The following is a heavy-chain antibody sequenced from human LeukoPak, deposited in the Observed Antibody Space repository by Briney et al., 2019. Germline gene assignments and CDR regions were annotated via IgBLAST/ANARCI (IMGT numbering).Heavy chain of an antibody. CDR2: IVLGSGDT. J-gene: IGHJ5*02. D-gene: IGHD4-17*01. CDR3: AADFGYGDINWFDP. Sequence: ASVKVSCKASGFTFPNSTMQWVRQARGQRLEWIGWIVLGSGDTEYAQSFQERVTITRDMSTSTAYMELSSLRSEDTAIYYCAADFGYGDINWFDPWGQGTLVTVSS. V-gene: IGHV1-58*02. CDR1: GFTFPNST.